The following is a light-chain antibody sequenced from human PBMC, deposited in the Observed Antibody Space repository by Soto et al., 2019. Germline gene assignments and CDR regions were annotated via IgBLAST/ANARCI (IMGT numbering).Light chain of an antibody. CDR2: QTS. CDR3: HKRQSWPRK. Sequence: EIVFTQAPGSLSSFPGDIVTLSCSASQYINTRLAWYQHRPGQAPRLLIYQTSIRAAGIPARFSASGSGTDFTLTISDVQPEDFALYYCHKRQSWPRKFGQGTKVDIK. J-gene: IGKJ1*01. V-gene: IGKV3-11*01. CDR1: QYINTR.